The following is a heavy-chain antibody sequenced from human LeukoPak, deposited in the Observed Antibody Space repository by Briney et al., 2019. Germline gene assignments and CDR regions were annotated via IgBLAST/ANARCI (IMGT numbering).Heavy chain of an antibody. CDR2: ISYDGSNK. V-gene: IGHV3-30*18. D-gene: IGHD2-2*02. CDR3: AKAQRPGDIVVVPAAIDY. J-gene: IGHJ4*02. Sequence: PGGSLRLSCAASGFTFSSYGMHWVRQAPGKGLEWVAVISYDGSNKYYADSVKGRFTISRDNSKNTLYLQMNSLRAEDTAVYYCAKAQRPGDIVVVPAAIDYCGQGTLVTVSS. CDR1: GFTFSSYG.